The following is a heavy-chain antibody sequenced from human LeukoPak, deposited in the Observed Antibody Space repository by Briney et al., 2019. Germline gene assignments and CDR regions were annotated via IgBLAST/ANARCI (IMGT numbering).Heavy chain of an antibody. CDR3: ARDPGSSYTSSWYDFYYMDV. CDR1: AYSISSGYY. V-gene: IGHV4-38-2*02. J-gene: IGHJ6*03. CDR2: IHHTGYT. D-gene: IGHD6-13*01. Sequence: PSETLSLTCSVSAYSISSGYYWGWIRQPPGKGLEWIGSIHHTGYTFYNPSVKSRITISVETSKNQFSLKLSSVTAADTAMYYCARDPGSSYTSSWYDFYYMDVWGKGTTVTISS.